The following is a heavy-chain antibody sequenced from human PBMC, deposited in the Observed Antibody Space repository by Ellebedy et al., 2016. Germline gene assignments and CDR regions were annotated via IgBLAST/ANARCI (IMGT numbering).Heavy chain of an antibody. V-gene: IGHV1-3*01. Sequence: ASVKVSCKASGYTFSNLAMHWVRQASGQSLEWMGWINAGNGHTKYSQKLQGRVAITRDTSASTAYMELSSLRSEDTAVYYCARQTPLVLRDPYGMDVWGQGTTVTVSS. D-gene: IGHD5/OR15-5a*01. CDR3: ARQTPLVLRDPYGMDV. J-gene: IGHJ6*02. CDR2: INAGNGHT. CDR1: GYTFSNLA.